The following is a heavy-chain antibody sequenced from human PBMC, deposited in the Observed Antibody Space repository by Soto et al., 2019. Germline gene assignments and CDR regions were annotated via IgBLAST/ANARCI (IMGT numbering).Heavy chain of an antibody. J-gene: IGHJ5*02. CDR1: GGSFSGYY. CDR2: INHSGST. Sequence: QVQLQQWGAGLLKPSETLSLTCAVYGGSFSGYYWSWIRQPPGKGLEWIGEINHSGSTNYNPSLKRRVTITVDTSKNPFSLKLSSVTAADTAVYYCARARRGSSSWYRNWFDPWGQGTLVTVSS. D-gene: IGHD6-13*01. V-gene: IGHV4-34*01. CDR3: ARARRGSSSWYRNWFDP.